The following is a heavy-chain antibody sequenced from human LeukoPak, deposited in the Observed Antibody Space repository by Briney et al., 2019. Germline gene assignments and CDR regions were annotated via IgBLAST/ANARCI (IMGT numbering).Heavy chain of an antibody. CDR2: INHSGST. V-gene: IGHV4-34*01. CDR1: GGSFSGYY. Sequence: SETLSLTCAVYGGSFSGYYWSWIRQPPGKGLEWIGEINHSGSTNYNPSLKSRVTISVDTSKNQFSLKLSSVTAADTAVYYCARSYDYVWGSYPKERRGFDYWGQGTLVTVSS. CDR3: ARSYDYVWGSYPKERRGFDY. J-gene: IGHJ4*02. D-gene: IGHD3-16*02.